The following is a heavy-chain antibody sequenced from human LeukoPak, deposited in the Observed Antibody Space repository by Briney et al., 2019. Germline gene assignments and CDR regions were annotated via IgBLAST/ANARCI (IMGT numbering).Heavy chain of an antibody. J-gene: IGHJ3*02. CDR3: ARDHPDSGDYLQSSNAFDI. CDR1: GFTFSSYE. V-gene: IGHV3-48*03. D-gene: IGHD4-17*01. CDR2: ISSSGSTI. Sequence: PGGSLRLSCAASGFTFSSYEMNWVRQAPGKGLEWVSYISSSGSTIYYADSVKGRFTISRDNAKNSLYLQMNSLRAEDTAVYYCARDHPDSGDYLQSSNAFDIWGQGTMVTVSS.